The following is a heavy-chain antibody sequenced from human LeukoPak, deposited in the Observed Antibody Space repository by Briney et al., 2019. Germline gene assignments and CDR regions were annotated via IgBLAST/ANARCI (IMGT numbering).Heavy chain of an antibody. CDR1: GGSISSSNYY. J-gene: IGHJ4*02. D-gene: IGHD6-13*01. CDR2: IYYSGST. CDR3: ARVLPDPDSRYYFDY. V-gene: IGHV4-39*07. Sequence: SETLSLTCTVSGGSISSSNYYWGWIRQPPGKGLEWIGGIYYSGSTYYNPSLKSRVTISVDTSKNQFSLKLSSVTAADTAVYYCARVLPDPDSRYYFDYWGQGTLVTVSS.